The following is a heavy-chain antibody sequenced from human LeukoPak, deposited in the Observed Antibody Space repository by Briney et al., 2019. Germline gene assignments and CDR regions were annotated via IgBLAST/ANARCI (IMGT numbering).Heavy chain of an antibody. CDR3: ARDPYSGAYGNTYYYMDV. J-gene: IGHJ6*03. D-gene: IGHD1-26*01. CDR1: GFSFSSYN. Sequence: GGSLRLSCEASGFSFSSYNMDWVRQTPGKGLEWISSITTSSTYTFYADSVKGRFTISRDNARNSLYLQMNSLTAEDTAVYYCARDPYSGAYGNTYYYMDVWGKGTTVTISS. V-gene: IGHV3-21*01. CDR2: ITTSSTYT.